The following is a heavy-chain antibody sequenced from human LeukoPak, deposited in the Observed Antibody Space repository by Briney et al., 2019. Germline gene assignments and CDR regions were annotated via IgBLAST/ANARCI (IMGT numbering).Heavy chain of an antibody. D-gene: IGHD2-2*03. V-gene: IGHV4-59*01. Sequence: SETLSLTCTVSGGFISGYYWSWIRQSPGRGLEWLGYIYDSGSIKYNPSLKGRVTISVDASKDQISLKLTSMTAADTAVYYCARDGSGFDVWGQGTKVTVSS. CDR3: ARDGSGFDV. CDR1: GGFISGYY. J-gene: IGHJ3*01. CDR2: IYDSGSI.